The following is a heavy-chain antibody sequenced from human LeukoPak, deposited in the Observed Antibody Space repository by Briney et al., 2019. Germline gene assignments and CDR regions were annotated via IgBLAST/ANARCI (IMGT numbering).Heavy chain of an antibody. CDR1: GFTFSYND. D-gene: IGHD1-1*01. V-gene: IGHV3-30*18. J-gene: IGHJ3*02. Sequence: GGSLRLSCAASGFTFSYNDMHWVRQAPGKGLEWVAVISSDGSNKYYADSVKGRFTISSDNSKNTLYLQMNSLRAEDTALYYCAKDLGGTWNGAFDIWGQGTMVTVSS. CDR2: ISSDGSNK. CDR3: AKDLGGTWNGAFDI.